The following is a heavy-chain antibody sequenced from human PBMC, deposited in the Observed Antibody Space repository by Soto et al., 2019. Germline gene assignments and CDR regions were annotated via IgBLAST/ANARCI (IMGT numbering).Heavy chain of an antibody. CDR2: IIPVFDKA. V-gene: IGHV1-69*01. J-gene: IGHJ3*01. CDR3: ARLRRDWGDAFDL. Sequence: QVQLVQSGADVKKPGSSVKVSCKTSGGSFGSSAISWVRQAPAQGLEWMGEIIPVFDKANYAQNFQGRLIITADELTATVFMELSSLRSEDAAVYFCARLRRDWGDAFDLWGLGTFVTVSS. D-gene: IGHD3-16*01. CDR1: GGSFGSSA.